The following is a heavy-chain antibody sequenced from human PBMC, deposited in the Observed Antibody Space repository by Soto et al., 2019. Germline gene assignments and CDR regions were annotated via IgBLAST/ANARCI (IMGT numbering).Heavy chain of an antibody. D-gene: IGHD3-3*01. CDR1: GYTFTSYA. CDR3: ARDRLRFLEWLPDY. Sequence: VKVSCKASGYTFTSYAMHWVRQAPGQRLEWMGWINAGNGNTKYSQKFQGRVTITRDTSASTAYMELSSLRSEDTAVYYCARDRLRFLEWLPDYWGQGTLVTVSS. V-gene: IGHV1-3*01. J-gene: IGHJ4*02. CDR2: INAGNGNT.